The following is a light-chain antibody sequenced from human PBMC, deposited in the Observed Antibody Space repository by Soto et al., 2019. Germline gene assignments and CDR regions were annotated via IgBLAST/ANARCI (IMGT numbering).Light chain of an antibody. V-gene: IGLV2-14*01. J-gene: IGLJ1*01. CDR2: DVS. Sequence: QSALTQPASVSGSPGQSITISCTGISSDVGGYHYVSWYQQYPGKAPKVMIYDVSNRPSGVSNRFSGSKSGTTASLTISGLQAEDEADYYCSSYTSSITYVFGTGTKLTVL. CDR1: SSDVGGYHY. CDR3: SSYTSSITYV.